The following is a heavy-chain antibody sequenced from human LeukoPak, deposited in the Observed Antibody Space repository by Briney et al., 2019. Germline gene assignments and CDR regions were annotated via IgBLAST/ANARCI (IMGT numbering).Heavy chain of an antibody. V-gene: IGHV3-30*04. CDR3: ARENGGYCSGGSCYSSGWFDP. Sequence: GGSLRLSCAASGFTFSSYAMHWVRQAPGKGLEWVAVISYDGSNKYYADSVKGRFTISRDNSKNTLYLQMNSLRAEDTAVYYCARENGGYCSGGSCYSSGWFDPWGQGTLVTVSS. CDR2: ISYDGSNK. D-gene: IGHD2-15*01. CDR1: GFTFSSYA. J-gene: IGHJ5*02.